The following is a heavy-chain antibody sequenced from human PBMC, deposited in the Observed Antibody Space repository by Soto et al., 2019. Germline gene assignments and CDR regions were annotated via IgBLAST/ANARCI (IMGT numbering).Heavy chain of an antibody. CDR3: ARDRPYDSRGHPWFDP. CDR2: IYYSGST. V-gene: IGHV4-30-4*01. CDR1: GGSISSGDYY. Sequence: QVQLQESGPGLVKPSQTLSLTCTVSGGSISSGDYYWSWIRQPPGKGLEWIGYIYYSGSTYYNPSLKLRVTISVDPSKNQFSLKLSSVTAADTAGYYCARDRPYDSRGHPWFDPWGQGTLVTVSS. J-gene: IGHJ5*02. D-gene: IGHD3-22*01.